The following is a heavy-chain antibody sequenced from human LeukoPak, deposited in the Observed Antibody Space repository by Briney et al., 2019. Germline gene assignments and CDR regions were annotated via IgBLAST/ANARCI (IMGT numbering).Heavy chain of an antibody. D-gene: IGHD3-16*01. CDR1: GGSISRRTYY. J-gene: IGHJ4*02. V-gene: IGHV4-39*07. CDR2: IYHSGTT. CDR3: AKTGAPMGGY. Sequence: PSETLSLTCTVSGGSISRRTYYWVWIRQPPGKGLDWIGSIYHSGTTYYNPSLKSRVTISVDTSKNQFSLRLTSVTAADTAVYYCAKTGAPMGGYWGQGTLVTVSS.